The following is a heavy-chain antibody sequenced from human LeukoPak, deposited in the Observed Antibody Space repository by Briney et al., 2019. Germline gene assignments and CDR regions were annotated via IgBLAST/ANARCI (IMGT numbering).Heavy chain of an antibody. Sequence: NSGGSLRLSCAASGFTFSSYSMNWVRQAPGKGLEWVSSISSSSSYIYYADSVKGRFTISRDNAKNSLYLQMNSLRAEDTAVYYCARGGPDRVSSPGDYWGQGTLVTVSS. CDR2: ISSSSSYI. CDR3: ARGGPDRVSSPGDY. V-gene: IGHV3-21*01. CDR1: GFTFSSYS. D-gene: IGHD2-2*01. J-gene: IGHJ4*02.